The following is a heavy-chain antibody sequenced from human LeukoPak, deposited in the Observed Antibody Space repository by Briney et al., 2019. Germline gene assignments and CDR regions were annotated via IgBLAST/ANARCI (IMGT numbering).Heavy chain of an antibody. CDR3: ANDGFDYYDSSGYSYFHY. D-gene: IGHD3-22*01. J-gene: IGHJ4*02. Sequence: PGGSLRLSCAASGFTFSTYWMHWVRQAPGAGLVWVSRINSDGSSTTYADSVKGRFTISRDNSKNTLYLQMNSLRAEDTAVYYCANDGFDYYDSSGYSYFHYWGQGTLVTVSS. V-gene: IGHV3-74*01. CDR2: INSDGSST. CDR1: GFTFSTYW.